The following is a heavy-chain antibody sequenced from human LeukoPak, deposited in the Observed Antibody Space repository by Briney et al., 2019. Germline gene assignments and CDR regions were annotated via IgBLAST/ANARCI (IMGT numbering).Heavy chain of an antibody. Sequence: GGSLRLSCAASGFTFSSYSMTWVRQAPGKGLEWVSSISSSSSYIYYADSVKGRFTISRDNAKNSLYLQMNSLRAEDTAVYYCARLDCSGGSCYWSENYYMDVWGKGTTVTVSS. D-gene: IGHD2-15*01. CDR3: ARLDCSGGSCYWSENYYMDV. V-gene: IGHV3-21*01. CDR1: GFTFSSYS. CDR2: ISSSSSYI. J-gene: IGHJ6*03.